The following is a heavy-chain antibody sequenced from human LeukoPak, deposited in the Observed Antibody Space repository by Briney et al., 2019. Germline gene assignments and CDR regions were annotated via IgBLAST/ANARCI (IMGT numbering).Heavy chain of an antibody. V-gene: IGHV3-30*04. CDR3: ANCYGDYDCASDY. D-gene: IGHD4-17*01. CDR2: ISYDGSNK. CDR1: GFTFSSYA. J-gene: IGHJ4*02. Sequence: PGGSLRLSCAASGFTFSSYAMHWVRQAPGKGLEWVAVISYDGSNKYCADSVKGRFTISRDNSKNTLYLQMNSLRAEDTAVYYCANCYGDYDCASDYWGQGTLVTVSS.